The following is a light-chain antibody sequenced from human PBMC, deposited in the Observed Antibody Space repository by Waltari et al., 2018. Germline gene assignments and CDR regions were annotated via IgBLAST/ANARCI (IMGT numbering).Light chain of an antibody. CDR1: QSISSW. CDR2: KAS. J-gene: IGKJ2*01. V-gene: IGKV1-5*03. Sequence: DIQMTQSPSTLSASVGDRVTITCRASQSISSWVAWYQQKPGKAPKLLIYKASSLESGVPSRFSGSGSGTEFTLTISSLQPDDFATYYCQQYNSYSPLFGQGTKLEIK. CDR3: QQYNSYSPL.